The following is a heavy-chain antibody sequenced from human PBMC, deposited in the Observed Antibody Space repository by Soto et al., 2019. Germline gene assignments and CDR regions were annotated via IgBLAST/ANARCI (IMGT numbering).Heavy chain of an antibody. V-gene: IGHV3-23*01. J-gene: IGHJ4*02. CDR3: AKDRTRVLRFLEWLSQSIFDY. Sequence: GGSLRLSCAASGFTFSSYAMSWVRQAPGKGLEWVSAISGSGGSTYYADSVKGRFTISRDNSKNTLYLQMNSLRAEDTAVYYCAKDRTRVLRFLEWLSQSIFDYWGQGTLVTVSS. D-gene: IGHD3-3*01. CDR2: ISGSGGST. CDR1: GFTFSSYA.